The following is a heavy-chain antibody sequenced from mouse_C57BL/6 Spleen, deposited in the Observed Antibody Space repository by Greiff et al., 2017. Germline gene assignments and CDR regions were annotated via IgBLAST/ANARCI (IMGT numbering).Heavy chain of an antibody. J-gene: IGHJ1*03. CDR2: INPSTGGT. CDR1: GYSFTGYY. V-gene: IGHV1-42*01. Sequence: VQLQQSGPELVKPGASVKISCKASGYSFTGYYMNWVKQSPEKSLEWIGEINPSTGGTTYNQKFKAKATLTVDKSSSTAYMQLKSLTSEDSAVYYCARWSFDVWGTGTTVTVSS. CDR3: ARWSFDV.